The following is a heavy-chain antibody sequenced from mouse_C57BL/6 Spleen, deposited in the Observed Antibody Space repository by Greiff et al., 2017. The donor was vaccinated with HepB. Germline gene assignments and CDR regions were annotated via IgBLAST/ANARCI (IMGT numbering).Heavy chain of an antibody. CDR3: SRSALYGYDGAYYAMDY. CDR2: INPSSGYT. Sequence: VQLQQSGAELAKPGASVKLSCKASGYTFTSYWMHWVKQRPGQGLEWIGYINPSSGYTKYNQKFKDKATLTADKSSSTAYMQLSSLTYEDSAVYYCSRSALYGYDGAYYAMDYWGQGTSVTVSS. J-gene: IGHJ4*01. V-gene: IGHV1-7*01. D-gene: IGHD2-2*01. CDR1: GYTFTSYW.